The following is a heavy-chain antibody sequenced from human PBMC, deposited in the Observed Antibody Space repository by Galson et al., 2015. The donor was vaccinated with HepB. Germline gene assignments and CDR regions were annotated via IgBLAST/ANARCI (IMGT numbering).Heavy chain of an antibody. J-gene: IGHJ4*01. D-gene: IGHD3-16*01. CDR2: INGGGTTT. CDR3: ATGGDIWGNHRQYYFDY. Sequence: SLRLSCAGSGFTFTSYAMTWVRQAPGKGLEWVSGINGGGTTTYYADSVKGRFTISRDNSKNTLHLQLNSLRAEDTAVYYCATGGDIWGNHRQYYFDYRGHGTLVTVSS. V-gene: IGHV3-23*01. CDR1: GFTFTSYA.